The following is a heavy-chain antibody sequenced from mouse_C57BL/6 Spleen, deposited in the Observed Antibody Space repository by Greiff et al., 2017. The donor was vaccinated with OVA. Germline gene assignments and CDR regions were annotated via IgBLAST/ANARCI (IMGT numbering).Heavy chain of an antibody. Sequence: QVQLKESGPELVKPGASVKISCKASGYAFSSSWMNWVKQRPGKGLEWIGRIYPGDGDTNYNGKFKGKATLTADKSSSTAYMQLSSLTSEDSAVYFCARSSPYYDYGESAMDYWGQGTSVTVSS. D-gene: IGHD2-4*01. CDR2: IYPGDGDT. CDR3: ARSSPYYDYGESAMDY. V-gene: IGHV1-82*01. J-gene: IGHJ4*01. CDR1: GYAFSSSW.